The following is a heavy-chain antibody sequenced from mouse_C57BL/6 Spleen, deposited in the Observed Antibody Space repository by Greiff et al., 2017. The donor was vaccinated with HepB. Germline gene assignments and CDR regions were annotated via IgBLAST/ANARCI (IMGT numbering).Heavy chain of an antibody. V-gene: IGHV1-26*01. Sequence: EVQLQQSGPELVKPGASVKISCKASGYTFTDYYMNWVKQSHGKSLEWIGDINPNNGGTSYNQKFKGKATLTVDKSSSTAYMDLRSLTSEDSAVYYCAREAYYSNYEAMDYWGQGTSVTVSS. CDR3: AREAYYSNYEAMDY. D-gene: IGHD2-5*01. CDR1: GYTFTDYY. CDR2: INPNNGGT. J-gene: IGHJ4*01.